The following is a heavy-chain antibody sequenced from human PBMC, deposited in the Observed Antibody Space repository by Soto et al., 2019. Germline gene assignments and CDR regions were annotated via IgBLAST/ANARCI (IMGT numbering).Heavy chain of an antibody. CDR3: VKGDTAMATAGYYYHGMDV. V-gene: IGHV3-64D*06. J-gene: IGHJ6*02. CDR2: ISSNGGST. CDR1: GFTFSSYA. Sequence: GGSLRLSCSASGFTFSSYAMHWVRQAPGKGLEYVSAISSNGGSTYYADSVKGRFTISRDNSKNTLYLQMSSLRAEDTAVYYCVKGDTAMATAGYYYHGMDVWGQGTTVTVSS. D-gene: IGHD5-18*01.